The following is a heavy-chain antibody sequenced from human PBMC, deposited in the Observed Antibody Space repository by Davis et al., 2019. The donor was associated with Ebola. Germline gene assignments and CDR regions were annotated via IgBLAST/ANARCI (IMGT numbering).Heavy chain of an antibody. CDR2: IHPNSGGT. D-gene: IGHD7-27*01. CDR1: GYIFTGYY. CDR3: ARDHNWGPDY. V-gene: IGHV1-2*02. J-gene: IGHJ4*02. Sequence: ASVKVSCKASGYIFTGYYIFWVRQAPGQGLEWMGWIHPNSGGTNYAQKFQGRLTVTRDTSISTAYMELSALSSDDTAVYYCARDHNWGPDYWGQGTLVTVSS.